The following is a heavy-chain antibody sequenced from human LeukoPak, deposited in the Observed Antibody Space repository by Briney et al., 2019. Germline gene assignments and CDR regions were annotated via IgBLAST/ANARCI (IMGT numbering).Heavy chain of an antibody. CDR2: FDPEDGET. J-gene: IGHJ4*02. CDR3: ARCNMGCIL. V-gene: IGHV1-24*01. Sequence: GASVKVSCKVSGYTLTELSMHWVRQAPGKGLEWMGGFDPEDGETIYAQKFQGRVTMTRDTSTSTVYMELSSLRSEDTAVYYCARCNMGCILWGQGTLVTVSS. CDR1: GYTLTELS. D-gene: IGHD2/OR15-2a*01.